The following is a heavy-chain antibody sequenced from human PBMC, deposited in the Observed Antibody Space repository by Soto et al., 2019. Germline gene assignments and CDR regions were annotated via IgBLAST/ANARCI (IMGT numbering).Heavy chain of an antibody. D-gene: IGHD3-10*01. CDR1: GGSISSSSYY. CDR3: ARRGPITMVRGVILSWWFDP. Sequence: PSETLSLTCTVSGGSISSSSYYWGWIRQPPGKGLEWIGSIYYSGSTYYNPSLKSRVTISVDTSKNQFSLKLSSVTAADTAVYYCARRGPITMVRGVILSWWFDPWGQGTLVTVSS. CDR2: IYYSGST. J-gene: IGHJ5*02. V-gene: IGHV4-39*01.